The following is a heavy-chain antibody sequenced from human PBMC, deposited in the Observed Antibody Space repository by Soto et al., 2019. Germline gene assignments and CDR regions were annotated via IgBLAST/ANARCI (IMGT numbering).Heavy chain of an antibody. J-gene: IGHJ6*02. CDR3: ARVRGGDYQYYYHYYHMDV. V-gene: IGHV1-69*01. D-gene: IGHD2-21*01. CDR2: VIPIFATT. Sequence: QVQLVQSGAEVRKPGSSVRISCRASGGTFSNYAFSWVRQVPGQGLEWMGGVIPIFATTNHAQKFWGRVSITAVESKSTVYMGLRSLRAEDTAVYYCARVRGGDYQYYYHYYHMDVWGQGTTVTVSS. CDR1: GGTFSNYA.